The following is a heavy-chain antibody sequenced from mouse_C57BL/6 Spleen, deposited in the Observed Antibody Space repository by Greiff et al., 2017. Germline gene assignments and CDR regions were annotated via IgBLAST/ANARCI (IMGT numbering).Heavy chain of an antibody. V-gene: IGHV3-8*01. Sequence: EVKLEESGPGLAKPSQTLSLTCSVTGYSITSDYWNWIRKFPGNKLEYMGYISYSGSTYYNPSLKSRISITRDTSKNQYYLQLNSVTTEDTATYYCARYPYGSSLHYYAMDYWGQGTSVTVSS. CDR2: ISYSGST. D-gene: IGHD1-1*01. J-gene: IGHJ4*01. CDR1: GYSITSDY. CDR3: ARYPYGSSLHYYAMDY.